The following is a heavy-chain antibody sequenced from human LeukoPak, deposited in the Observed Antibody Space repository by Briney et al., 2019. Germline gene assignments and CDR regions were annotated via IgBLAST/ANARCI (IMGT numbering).Heavy chain of an antibody. D-gene: IGHD6-13*01. CDR3: AKDYSSRWYYFES. CDR2: ISDSAGTT. Sequence: PGGSLRLSCTASGFTFSRYDMSWVRQAPGKGLEWVSGISDSAGTTYYADSVKGRFSISRDSSKNTLNLQMNSLRAEDTAVYYCAKDYSSRWYYFESWGQGTLVTVSS. J-gene: IGHJ4*02. CDR1: GFTFSRYD. V-gene: IGHV3-23*01.